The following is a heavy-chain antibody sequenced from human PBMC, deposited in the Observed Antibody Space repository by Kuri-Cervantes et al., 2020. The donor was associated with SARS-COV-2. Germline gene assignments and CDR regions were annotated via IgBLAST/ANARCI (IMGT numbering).Heavy chain of an antibody. CDR1: GFTFSGSA. D-gene: IGHD5-24*01. CDR2: ISYDGSNK. CDR3: ARDGLRWLQSYWYFDL. Sequence: GESLKISCAASGFTFSGSALHWVRQAPGKGLEWVAVISYDGSNKYYADSVKGRFTISRDNSKNTLYLQMNSLRAEDTAVYYCARDGLRWLQSYWYFDLWGRGTLVTVSS. J-gene: IGHJ2*01. V-gene: IGHV3-30-3*01.